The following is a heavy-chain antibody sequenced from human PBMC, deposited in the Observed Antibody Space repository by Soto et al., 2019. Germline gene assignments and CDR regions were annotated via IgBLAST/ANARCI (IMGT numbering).Heavy chain of an antibody. Sequence: SETLSLTCTVSGGSISSYYWSWIRQPPGKGLEWIGYIYYSGSTNYNPSLKSRVTISVDTSKNQFSLKLSSVTAADTAVYYCARSTSSGLWYYYGMDVWGQGTTVTSP. CDR1: GGSISSYY. CDR3: ARSTSSGLWYYYGMDV. V-gene: IGHV4-59*01. D-gene: IGHD6-6*01. J-gene: IGHJ6*02. CDR2: IYYSGST.